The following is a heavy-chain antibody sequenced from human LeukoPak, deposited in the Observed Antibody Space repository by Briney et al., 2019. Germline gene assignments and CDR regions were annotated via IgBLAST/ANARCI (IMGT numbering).Heavy chain of an antibody. Sequence: PGKSLRLSCAASGFTFSTYAMDWVRQAPGKGLEWVAVISYDGSNRYYAESVKGRFTISRDNAKNTVDLQMNSLRAEDTAVYFCVRDGSAYNFDYWGQGVLVTVSS. J-gene: IGHJ4*02. CDR3: VRDGSAYNFDY. V-gene: IGHV3-30-3*01. CDR1: GFTFSTYA. D-gene: IGHD1-14*01. CDR2: ISYDGSNR.